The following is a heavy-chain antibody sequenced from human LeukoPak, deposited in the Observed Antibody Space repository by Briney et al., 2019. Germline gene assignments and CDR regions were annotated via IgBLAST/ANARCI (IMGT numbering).Heavy chain of an antibody. Sequence: GASVTVSCKSSVGTFSSYAISWVRQAPGQGLEWMGRIIPILGIANYAQKFQGRVTITADKSTSTAYMELSSLRSEDTAVYYCARETLTAADHLDYFDYWGQGTLVTVSS. V-gene: IGHV1-69*04. CDR2: IIPILGIA. D-gene: IGHD6-13*01. CDR1: VGTFSSYA. J-gene: IGHJ4*02. CDR3: ARETLTAADHLDYFDY.